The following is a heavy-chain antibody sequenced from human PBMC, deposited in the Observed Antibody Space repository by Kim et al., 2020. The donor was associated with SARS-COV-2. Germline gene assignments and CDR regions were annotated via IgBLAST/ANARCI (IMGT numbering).Heavy chain of an antibody. CDR2: INTSTGNP. CDR1: GYTFTTYA. J-gene: IGHJ4*02. D-gene: IGHD6-6*01. CDR3: ARRGKTARPPYYFDY. V-gene: IGHV7-4-1*02. Sequence: ASVKVSCKASGYTFTTYALNWVRQAPGQGLEWMGWINTSTGNPNYAQGFTGRFVFSLDTSVSTAYLQISSLKAEDTAVFYCARRGKTARPPYYFDYWGQGTLVTVSS.